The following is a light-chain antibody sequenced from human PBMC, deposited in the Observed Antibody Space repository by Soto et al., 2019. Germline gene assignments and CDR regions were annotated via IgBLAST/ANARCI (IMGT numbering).Light chain of an antibody. CDR3: GTWDNSLSALV. V-gene: IGLV1-51*01. CDR2: DNN. J-gene: IGLJ3*02. Sequence: QSVLTQPPSVSAAPGQMVTISCSGSSSNIAINYVSWYQHLPGTAPRLLVYDNNKRPSGIPDRFSGSKSGTSATLGITGLQTGDEADYYCGTWDNSLSALVFGGGTKVTVL. CDR1: SSNIAINY.